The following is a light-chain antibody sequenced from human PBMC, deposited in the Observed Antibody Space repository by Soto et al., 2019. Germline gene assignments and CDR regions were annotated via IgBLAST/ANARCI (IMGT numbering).Light chain of an antibody. CDR3: SSYAGSSNV. J-gene: IGLJ1*01. Sequence: QSVLTQPRSVSGSPGQSATISCTGTSSDVGGYNYVSWYQQHPGKAPKLMIYDVSKRPSGGPDRFSGSKSGNTASLTISGLQAEDEADYYCSSYAGSSNVFGTGTKVTVL. V-gene: IGLV2-11*01. CDR2: DVS. CDR1: SSDVGGYNY.